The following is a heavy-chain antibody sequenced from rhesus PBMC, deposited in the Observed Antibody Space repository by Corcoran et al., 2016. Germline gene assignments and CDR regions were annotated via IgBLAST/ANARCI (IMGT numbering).Heavy chain of an antibody. CDR3: AREGNGNYRFDV. CDR1: GGSISGGYG. CDR2: IYRSRGNS. J-gene: IGHJ5-1*01. Sequence: QVQLQESGPGLLKPSETLSLTCAVSGGSISGGYGWCWIRQPPGKGREWIGSIYRSRGNSDYNPPLKSRVTSSTDTSKNQLSLKRSAVPASDTAVYYCAREGNGNYRFDVWGPGVLVTVSS. V-gene: IGHV4S7*01. D-gene: IGHD1-26*01.